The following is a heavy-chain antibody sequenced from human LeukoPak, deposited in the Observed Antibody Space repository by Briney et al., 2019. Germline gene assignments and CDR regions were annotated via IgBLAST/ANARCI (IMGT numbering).Heavy chain of an antibody. J-gene: IGHJ6*02. Sequence: ASVKVSCKASGYTFTGYYMHWVRQAPGQGLEWMGWINPNSGGTNYAQKFQGRVTMTRDTSISTAYMELSRLRSDDTAVYYCARGSIAVAGVYYYYGMDVWGQGTTVTVSS. CDR3: ARGSIAVAGVYYYYGMDV. CDR2: INPNSGGT. V-gene: IGHV1-2*02. D-gene: IGHD6-19*01. CDR1: GYTFTGYY.